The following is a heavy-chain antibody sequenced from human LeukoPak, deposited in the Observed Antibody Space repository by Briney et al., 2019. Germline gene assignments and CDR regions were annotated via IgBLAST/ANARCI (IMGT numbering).Heavy chain of an antibody. CDR2: IASGGST. CDR1: GFTFRNYA. J-gene: IGHJ4*02. V-gene: IGHV3-23*01. D-gene: IGHD5-18*01. Sequence: GGSLRLSCAASGFTFRNYAMSWVRQAPGKGLEWVSAIASGGSTYYADSVKGRFTISRDNSKNTLYLEMNSLRTEDTAIYFCASQRGHNYGAAERWGQGTLVTVSS. CDR3: ASQRGHNYGAAER.